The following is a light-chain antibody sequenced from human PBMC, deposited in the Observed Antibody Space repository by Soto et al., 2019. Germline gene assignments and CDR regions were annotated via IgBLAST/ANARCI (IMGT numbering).Light chain of an antibody. CDR2: DAS. V-gene: IGKV3-11*01. CDR1: HSVTTH. J-gene: IGKJ5*01. Sequence: IVLTHSPDTLSFSPGERATLSCWASHSVTTHLTWFQQSPGQTPRLLIYDASTRAPGIPARFSGRGSGADFTLTISSLEPEDFAVYYCQQRSDSITFGQGTRLEIK. CDR3: QQRSDSIT.